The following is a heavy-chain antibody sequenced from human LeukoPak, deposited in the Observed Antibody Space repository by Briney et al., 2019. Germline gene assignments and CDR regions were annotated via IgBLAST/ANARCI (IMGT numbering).Heavy chain of an antibody. Sequence: SVKVSCKASGATFTGYAISRVRQPPGQGLEWMGVIIPIFGTANYAQKFQGRGTITAGESTSTAYMELSSLRYEDTAVYYCARGKIYGTGSYYRGYYYGMDVWGQGTTVTVSS. CDR2: IIPIFGTA. J-gene: IGHJ6*02. D-gene: IGHD3-10*01. CDR3: ARGKIYGTGSYYRGYYYGMDV. CDR1: GATFTGYA. V-gene: IGHV1-69*13.